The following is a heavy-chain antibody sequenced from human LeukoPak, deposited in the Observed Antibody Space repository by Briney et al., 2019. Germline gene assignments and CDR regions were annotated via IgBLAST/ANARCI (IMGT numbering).Heavy chain of an antibody. V-gene: IGHV1-69*05. CDR1: GGTFSCYA. CDR3: ALSAFASGSFL. J-gene: IGHJ4*02. Sequence: ASVKVSCKASGGTFSCYAISWVRQAPGQGLEWMGGIIPIFGTANYAQKFQGRVTITTDESTSTAYMELSSLRSEDTAVYYCALSAFASGSFLWGQGTLVTVSS. CDR2: IIPIFGTA. D-gene: IGHD1-26*01.